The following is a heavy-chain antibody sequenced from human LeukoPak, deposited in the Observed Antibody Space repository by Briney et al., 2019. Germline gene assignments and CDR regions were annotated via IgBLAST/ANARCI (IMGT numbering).Heavy chain of an antibody. CDR2: ISSSSSYI. CDR1: GFTFSSYS. CDR3: ASTLTGTTYYFDY. J-gene: IGHJ4*02. V-gene: IGHV3-21*01. Sequence: GGSLRLSCAASGFTFSSYSVNWVRQAPGKGLEWVSSISSSSSYIYYADSVKGRFTISRDNAKNSLYLQMNSLRAEDTAVYYCASTLTGTTYYFDYWGQGTLVTVSS. D-gene: IGHD1-7*01.